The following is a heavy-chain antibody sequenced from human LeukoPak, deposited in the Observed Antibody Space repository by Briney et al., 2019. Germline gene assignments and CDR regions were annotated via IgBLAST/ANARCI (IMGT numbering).Heavy chain of an antibody. V-gene: IGHV3-7*01. D-gene: IGHD6-19*01. CDR1: GFTFSSYW. Sequence: GSLRLSCAASGFTFSSYWMSWVRQAPGKGLEWVANIKQDGSEKYYVDSVKGRFTISRDNTKNSLYLQMNSLRAEDTAVYYCARFVRFSGWSMKKFDYWGQGTLVTVSS. J-gene: IGHJ4*02. CDR3: ARFVRFSGWSMKKFDY. CDR2: IKQDGSEK.